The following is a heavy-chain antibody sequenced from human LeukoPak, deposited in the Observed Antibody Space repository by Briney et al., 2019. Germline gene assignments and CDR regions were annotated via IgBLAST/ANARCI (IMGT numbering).Heavy chain of an antibody. Sequence: PSETLSLTCSVSGGSINRYSWTWLRQPPGMRLEWVGHISYTGTTNYNPSLTTRVAISVDTSKNQFSLKLTSVTAADTGMYFCARLGGNWNSPGRDYWGQGTLVTVSS. CDR3: ARLGGNWNSPGRDY. J-gene: IGHJ4*02. CDR1: GGSINRYS. D-gene: IGHD3-10*01. CDR2: ISYTGTT. V-gene: IGHV4-59*08.